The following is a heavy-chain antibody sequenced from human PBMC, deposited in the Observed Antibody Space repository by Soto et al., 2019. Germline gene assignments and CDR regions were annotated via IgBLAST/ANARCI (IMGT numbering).Heavy chain of an antibody. Sequence: DVQLVESGGGLIQPGESLRLSCAASGFTISGKKYVAWVRQAPGKGLEWVSALYDLDGSFYAASVKGRFTTSSDSSKTTVYFRMNDLRPDDTAVYYCATWHEREHAYDVWGQGTTVTVSS. CDR3: ATWHEREHAYDV. CDR1: GFTISGKKY. J-gene: IGHJ3*01. D-gene: IGHD1-1*01. V-gene: IGHV3-53*01. CDR2: LYDLDGS.